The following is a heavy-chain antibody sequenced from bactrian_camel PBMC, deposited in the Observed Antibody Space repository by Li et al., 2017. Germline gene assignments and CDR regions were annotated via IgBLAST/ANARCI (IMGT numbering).Heavy chain of an antibody. Sequence: HVQLVESGGGSVQSGGSLRLSCAASGDTNSRYCMGWFRKVPGKEREGVAAIDSDGSTSYADSVKGRLTISQDNAKNTLYLQLNSLKTEDMAMYFCAKALGPAVAQANNYWGQGTQVTVS. CDR3: AKALGPAVAQANNY. CDR2: IDSDGST. CDR1: GDTNSRYC. V-gene: IGHV3S1*01. J-gene: IGHJ4*01. D-gene: IGHD6*01.